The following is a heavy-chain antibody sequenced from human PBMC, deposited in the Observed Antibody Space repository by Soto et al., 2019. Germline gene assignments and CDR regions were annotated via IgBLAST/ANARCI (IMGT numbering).Heavy chain of an antibody. V-gene: IGHV4-31*03. CDR1: GGSISSGGYY. CDR3: ARDSLYGSGSYGGMDV. CDR2: IYYSGST. J-gene: IGHJ6*02. Sequence: QVQLQESGPGLVKPSQTLSLTCTVSGGSISSGGYYWSWIRQHPGKGLEWIGYIYYSGSTYYNPPLKGRVTISVDTSKNQSSLKLSSVTAADTAVYYCARDSLYGSGSYGGMDVWGQGTTVTVSS. D-gene: IGHD3-10*01.